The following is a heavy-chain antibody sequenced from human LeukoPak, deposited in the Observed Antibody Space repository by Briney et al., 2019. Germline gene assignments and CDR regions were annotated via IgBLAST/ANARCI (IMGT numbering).Heavy chain of an antibody. J-gene: IGHJ5*02. CDR1: GGCFSGYY. CDR3: ARGRVDYGDFRRRGSFDP. D-gene: IGHD4-17*01. Sequence: PSETLSLTCAVYGGCFSGYYWSWIRQPPGKGLEWIGEINHSGSTNYNPSLKSRVTISVDTSKNQFSLKLSSVTAADTAVYYCARGRVDYGDFRRRGSFDPWGQGTLVTVSS. CDR2: INHSGST. V-gene: IGHV4-34*01.